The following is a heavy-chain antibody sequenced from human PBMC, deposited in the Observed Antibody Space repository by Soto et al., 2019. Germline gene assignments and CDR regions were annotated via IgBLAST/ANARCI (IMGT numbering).Heavy chain of an antibody. J-gene: IGHJ4*02. Sequence: PGGSLRLSCTASGFTFRDYAMSWFRQAPGKGLEWVGFIRTKVYGGTTEYAASVKGRFAISRDDSKSIAYLQMNSLKTEDTAVYYCSRDYCRGGRCHPFDYWGQGTLVTVSS. CDR2: IRTKVYGGTT. CDR1: GFTFRDYA. V-gene: IGHV3-49*03. CDR3: SRDYCRGGRCHPFDY. D-gene: IGHD2-15*01.